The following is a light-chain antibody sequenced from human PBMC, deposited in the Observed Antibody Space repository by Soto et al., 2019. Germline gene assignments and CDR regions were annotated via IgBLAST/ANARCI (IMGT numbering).Light chain of an antibody. CDR2: LNSDGSH. J-gene: IGLJ1*01. CDR3: QTWGTGYV. V-gene: IGLV4-69*01. CDR1: SGHSSYA. Sequence: QSVLTQSPSASASLGASVKLTCTLSSGHSSYAIAWHQQQPEKGPRYLMKLNSDGSHSKGDGIPDRFSGSSSGADRYLSISRLQCEDEADYYCQTWGTGYVVATGTKLTV.